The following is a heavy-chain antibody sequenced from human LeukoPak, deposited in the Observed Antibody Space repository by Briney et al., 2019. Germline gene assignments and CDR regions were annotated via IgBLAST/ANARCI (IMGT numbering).Heavy chain of an antibody. CDR3: ATSMTDTPLGY. CDR1: GGSISSGGYS. J-gene: IGHJ4*02. D-gene: IGHD2-21*02. V-gene: IGHV4-30-2*01. CDR2: MYHSGST. Sequence: SETLSLTCAVSGGSISSGGYSWSWIRQPPGKGLEWIGFMYHSGSTYYNPSLKSRVTISVDKSKNQFSLKLTSVTAADTAVYFCATSMTDTPLGYWGQGTLVTVSS.